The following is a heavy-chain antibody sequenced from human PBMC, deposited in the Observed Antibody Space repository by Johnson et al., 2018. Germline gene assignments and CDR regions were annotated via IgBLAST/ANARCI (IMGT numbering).Heavy chain of an antibody. CDR1: GFTFSSYW. CDR2: INSDGSST. Sequence: VQLVESGGGLVQPGGSLRLSCAASGFTFSSYWMHWVRQAPGKGLVWVSRINSDGSSTSYADSVKGRFTISRDNAKNTLYLEMNSLRAEDTAVYYCARRDQKVVIVAFDIWGQGTMVTVSS. D-gene: IGHD3-22*01. J-gene: IGHJ3*02. V-gene: IGHV3-74*02. CDR3: ARRDQKVVIVAFDI.